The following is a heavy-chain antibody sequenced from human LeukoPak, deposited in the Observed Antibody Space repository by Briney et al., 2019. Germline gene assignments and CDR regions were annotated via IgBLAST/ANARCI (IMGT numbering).Heavy chain of an antibody. D-gene: IGHD6-13*01. V-gene: IGHV3-30*04. CDR2: ISYDGSNK. J-gene: IGHJ3*02. CDR3: ASTRYSSSWYIRNAFDI. Sequence: GGSLRLSCAASGFTFSSYAMHWVRQAPGKGLEWVAVISYDGSNKYYADSVKGRFTISRDNSKNSLYLQMNSLRAEDTAVYYCASTRYSSSWYIRNAFDIWGQGTMVTVSS. CDR1: GFTFSSYA.